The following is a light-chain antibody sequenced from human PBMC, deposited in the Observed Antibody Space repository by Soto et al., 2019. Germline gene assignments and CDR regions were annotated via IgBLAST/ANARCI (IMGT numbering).Light chain of an antibody. CDR2: AAS. Sequence: EIVLTQSPATLSLSPGGRATLSCRASQSVSSYYLAWYQQKPGQAPRLLIYAASSRATGIPDRFSGGGSGTDFTLTISRLEPEDFAVYYCQQYGSSPPLTFGGGTKVDIK. CDR1: QSVSSYY. V-gene: IGKV3-20*01. CDR3: QQYGSSPPLT. J-gene: IGKJ4*01.